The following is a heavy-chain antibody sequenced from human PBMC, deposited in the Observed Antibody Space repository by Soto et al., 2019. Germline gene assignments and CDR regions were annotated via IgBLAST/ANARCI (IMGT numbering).Heavy chain of an antibody. V-gene: IGHV4-4*07. CDR2: IYDTGTT. CDR3: VRHATKTLRDWLDR. D-gene: IGHD3-16*01. Sequence: SETLSLTCTVSGASISGFYWSCIRKSAGKCLEWVGRIYDTGTTDYNPSLKSRVMMSVDTSKKQFSLKLRSVTAADTAVYYCVRHATKTLRDWLDRWVQG. CDR1: GASISGFY. J-gene: IGHJ5*02.